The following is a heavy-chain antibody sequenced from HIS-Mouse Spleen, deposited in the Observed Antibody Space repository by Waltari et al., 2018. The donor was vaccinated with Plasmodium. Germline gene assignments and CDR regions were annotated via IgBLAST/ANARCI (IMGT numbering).Heavy chain of an antibody. D-gene: IGHD3-10*01. CDR2: TNHSGST. CDR1: GGSFSGYY. V-gene: IGHV4-34*01. CDR3: ARGRVLGTSSGYFDL. J-gene: IGHJ2*01. Sequence: QVQLQQWGAGLLKPSETLSLTCAVYGGSFSGYYWSWIRQPPGKGLEGIGETNHSGSTNYTPSLKSRVTISVDTSKNQFSLKLSSVTAADTAVYYCARGRVLGTSSGYFDLWGRGTLVTVSS.